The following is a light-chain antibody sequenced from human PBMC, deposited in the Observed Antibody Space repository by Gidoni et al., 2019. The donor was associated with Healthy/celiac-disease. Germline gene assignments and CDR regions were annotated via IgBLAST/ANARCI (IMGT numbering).Light chain of an antibody. Sequence: SYELTQPPSVSVSPGQTARITCSGDALPKQYAYWYQQKPGQAPVLVIYKDSERPSGIPERFSGSSSGTTVTLTISGVQAEDEADYYCQSADSSGTSHQVVFGGGTKLTVL. CDR3: QSADSSGTSHQVV. CDR2: KDS. CDR1: ALPKQY. J-gene: IGLJ2*01. V-gene: IGLV3-25*02.